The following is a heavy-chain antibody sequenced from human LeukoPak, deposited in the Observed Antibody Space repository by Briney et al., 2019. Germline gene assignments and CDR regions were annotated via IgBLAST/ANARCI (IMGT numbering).Heavy chain of an antibody. Sequence: SETLSLTCTVSGYSISSGYYWGWIRQPPGKGLEWIGSIYHSGSTYYNPSLKSRVTISVDTSKNQFFLKLSSVTAADTAVYYCARVNYDILTGYLDYWGQGTLVTVSS. V-gene: IGHV4-38-2*02. D-gene: IGHD3-9*01. J-gene: IGHJ4*02. CDR3: ARVNYDILTGYLDY. CDR2: IYHSGST. CDR1: GYSISSGYY.